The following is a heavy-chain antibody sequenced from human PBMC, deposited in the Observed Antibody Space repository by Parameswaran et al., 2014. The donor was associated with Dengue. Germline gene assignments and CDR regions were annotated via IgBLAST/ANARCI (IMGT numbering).Heavy chain of an antibody. V-gene: IGHV3-49*02. CDR3: TVEGYCSSTSCSTGH. D-gene: IGHD2-2*02. Sequence: WIRQPPGKGLEWVGFIRSKAYGGTTEYAASVKGRFTISRDDSKSIAYLQMNSLKTEDTAVYYCTVEGYCSSTSCSTGHWGQGTLVTVSS. J-gene: IGHJ4*02. CDR2: IRSKAYGGTT.